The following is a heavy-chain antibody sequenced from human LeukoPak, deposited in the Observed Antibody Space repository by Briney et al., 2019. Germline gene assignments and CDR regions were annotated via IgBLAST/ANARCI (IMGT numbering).Heavy chain of an antibody. CDR1: GFIFSNYA. D-gene: IGHD5-12*01. J-gene: IGHJ4*02. V-gene: IGHV3-23*01. Sequence: GGSLRLSCEASGFIFSNYAMSWLRQAPGKGLEWVSTIHDRNYYADSVKGRFTISRDNSRSTLYLQMDSLRAEDTAVYYCAKDQPTDGYDSIWGRGTLVTVSS. CDR2: IHDRN. CDR3: AKDQPTDGYDSI.